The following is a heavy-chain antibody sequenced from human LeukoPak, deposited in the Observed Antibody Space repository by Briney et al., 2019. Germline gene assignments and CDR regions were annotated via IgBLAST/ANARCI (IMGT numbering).Heavy chain of an antibody. Sequence: SETLSLTCTVSGGSISSSSHSWGWIRQPPGKGLEWTGTIHYTGRTYYNPSLESRLTISVDTSKSQFSLKLTSVTAADTAIYYCAQSLGSGNWIGNWFDPWGQGTLVTVSS. CDR1: GGSISSSSHS. J-gene: IGHJ5*02. CDR2: IHYTGRT. V-gene: IGHV4-39*01. D-gene: IGHD1-1*01. CDR3: AQSLGSGNWIGNWFDP.